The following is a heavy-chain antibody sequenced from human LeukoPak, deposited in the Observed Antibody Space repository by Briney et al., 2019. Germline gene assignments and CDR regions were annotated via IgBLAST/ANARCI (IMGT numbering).Heavy chain of an antibody. V-gene: IGHV3-53*01. CDR2: IYSGGST. J-gene: IGHJ3*02. CDR3: ARAGGAYYYDSSGDDAFDI. D-gene: IGHD3-22*01. CDR1: GFTVSSNY. Sequence: GGSLRLPCAASGFTVSSNYMSWVRQAPGKGLEWVSVIYSGGSTYYADSVKGRFTISRDNSKNTLYLQMNSLRAEDTAVYYCARAGGAYYYDSSGDDAFDIWGQGTMVTVSS.